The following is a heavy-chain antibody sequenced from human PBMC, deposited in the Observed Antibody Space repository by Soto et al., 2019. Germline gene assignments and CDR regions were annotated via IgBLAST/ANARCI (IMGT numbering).Heavy chain of an antibody. V-gene: IGHV4-34*01. D-gene: IGHD6-13*01. J-gene: IGHJ5*02. CDR3: ASGARGEAAARTNLFDP. Sequence: SETLSLTCAVYGGSFSGYYWSWIRQPPGKGLEWIGEINHSGSTNYNPSLKSRVTISVDTSKNQFSLKLSSVTAADTAVYYCASGARGEAAARTNLFDPWGQGTLVTVSS. CDR2: INHSGST. CDR1: GGSFSGYY.